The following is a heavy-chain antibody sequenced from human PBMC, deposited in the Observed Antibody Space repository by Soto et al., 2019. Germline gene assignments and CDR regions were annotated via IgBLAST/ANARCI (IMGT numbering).Heavy chain of an antibody. CDR2: ISYDGSHQ. CDR3: ARGVESNYYDSSGFDY. CDR1: GFTFSRFA. V-gene: IGHV3-30-3*01. D-gene: IGHD3-22*01. Sequence: GVPLRLFCAASGFTFSRFAIHWVSKAPGKGLEGVTLISYDGSHQYYANSVKGRFTISRDNSKNTVYLQMNSLRDEDTAVYYCARGVESNYYDSSGFDYWGGGTLVTVSS. J-gene: IGHJ4*02.